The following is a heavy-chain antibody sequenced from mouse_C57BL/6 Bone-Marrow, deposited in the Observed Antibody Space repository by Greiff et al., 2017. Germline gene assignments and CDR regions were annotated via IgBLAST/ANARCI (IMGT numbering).Heavy chain of an antibody. D-gene: IGHD3-2*02. Sequence: VQLQQSGPELVKPGASVKIPCKASGYTFTDYNMDWVKQSHGKSLEWIGDINPNNGGTNYNQKFKGNATLTVDKSSSTTYMELRSLTSEDTAVYYCARWGRAQDTDAMDDWGQGTSVTVSS. J-gene: IGHJ4*01. V-gene: IGHV1-18*01. CDR3: ARWGRAQDTDAMDD. CDR2: INPNNGGT. CDR1: GYTFTDYN.